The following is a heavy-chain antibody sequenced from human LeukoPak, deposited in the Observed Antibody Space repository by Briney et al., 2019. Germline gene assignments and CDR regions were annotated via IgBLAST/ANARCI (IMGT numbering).Heavy chain of an antibody. Sequence: SETLSLTCTVSGGSISSYYWSWIRQPPGKGLEWIGYIYYSGSTNYNPSLKSRVTISVDTSKKQFSLKLISVTAADSAVYYCAGRNLGNDYWGQGTLVTVSS. V-gene: IGHV4-59*01. CDR1: GGSISSYY. D-gene: IGHD4-23*01. J-gene: IGHJ4*02. CDR3: AGRNLGNDY. CDR2: IYYSGST.